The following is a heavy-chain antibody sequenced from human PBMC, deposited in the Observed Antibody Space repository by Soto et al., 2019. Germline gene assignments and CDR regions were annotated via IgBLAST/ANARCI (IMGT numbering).Heavy chain of an antibody. V-gene: IGHV3-48*01. CDR2: IGGISSTI. J-gene: IGHJ3*02. CDR1: GFTFSDYS. Sequence: EVQLVESGGGLVQPGGSLRLSCAASGFTFSDYSMNWVRQAPGKGLEWVSYIGGISSTISYADSVKGRFTISRDNAKNSVFRKMNSLRADDAAFYYCARDGAYAFDIGGQGTRVTVS. CDR3: ARDGAYAFDI.